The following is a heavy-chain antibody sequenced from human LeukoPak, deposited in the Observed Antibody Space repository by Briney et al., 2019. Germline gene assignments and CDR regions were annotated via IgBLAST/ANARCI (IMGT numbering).Heavy chain of an antibody. CDR3: ARVLGWYYDSSDYSRAFDY. CDR2: INPNSGGT. Sequence: ASVTVSCKASGYTFTGYYMHWVRQAPGQGLEWMGWINPNSGGTNYAQKFQGRVTMTRDTSISTAYMELSSLRSEDTAVYYCARVLGWYYDSSDYSRAFDYWGQGTLVTVSS. D-gene: IGHD3-22*01. CDR1: GYTFTGYY. J-gene: IGHJ4*02. V-gene: IGHV1-2*02.